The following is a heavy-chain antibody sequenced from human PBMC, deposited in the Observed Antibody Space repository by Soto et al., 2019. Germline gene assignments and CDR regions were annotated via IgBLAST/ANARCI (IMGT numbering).Heavy chain of an antibody. CDR3: ARAIMITFGGVIATTPITNWFDP. CDR1: GGSFSGYY. CDR2: INHSGST. V-gene: IGHV4-34*01. D-gene: IGHD3-16*02. Sequence: KPSETLSLTCAVYGGSFSGYYWSWIRQPPGKGLEWIGEINHSGSTNYNPSLKSRVTISVDTSKNQFSLKLSSVTAADTAVYYCARAIMITFGGVIATTPITNWFDPWGQGTLVTVSS. J-gene: IGHJ5*02.